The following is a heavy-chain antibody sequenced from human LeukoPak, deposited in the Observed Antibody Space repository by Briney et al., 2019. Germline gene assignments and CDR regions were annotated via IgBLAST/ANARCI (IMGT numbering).Heavy chain of an antibody. CDR1: GYTLTELS. CDR2: ISAYNGNT. Sequence: GASVKVSCKVSGYTLTELSMHWVRQAPGQGLEWMGWISAYNGNTNYAQKLQGRVTMTTDTSTSTAYMELRSLRSDDTAVYYCARDGYSSGWYEYYYYYMDVWGKGTTVTVSS. V-gene: IGHV1-18*01. CDR3: ARDGYSSGWYEYYYYYMDV. D-gene: IGHD6-19*01. J-gene: IGHJ6*03.